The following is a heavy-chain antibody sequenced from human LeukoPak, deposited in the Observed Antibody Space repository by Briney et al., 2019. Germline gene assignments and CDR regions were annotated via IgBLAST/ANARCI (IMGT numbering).Heavy chain of an antibody. CDR2: ISSSGSTI. D-gene: IGHD5-18*01. Sequence: GESLRLSCSADGFTFGDYYMSWIRQAPGKRLEWVSYISSSGSTIYYADSVKGRFTISRDNAKNSLYLQMNSLRAEDTAVYYCARDILRYSYGFDYWGQGTLVTVSS. V-gene: IGHV3-11*01. CDR1: GFTFGDYY. CDR3: ARDILRYSYGFDY. J-gene: IGHJ4*02.